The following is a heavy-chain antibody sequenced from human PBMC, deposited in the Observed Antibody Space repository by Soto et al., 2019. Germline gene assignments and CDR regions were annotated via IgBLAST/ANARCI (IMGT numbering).Heavy chain of an antibody. D-gene: IGHD1-1*01. V-gene: IGHV3-30-3*01. Sequence: GGSLRLSCAASGFTFSSYAMHWVRQAPGKGLEWVAVISYDGSNKYYADSVKGRFTISRDNSKNTLYLQMNSLRAEDTAVYYCARGTIPRHIDYWGQGTLVTVSS. CDR2: ISYDGSNK. CDR3: ARGTIPRHIDY. CDR1: GFTFSSYA. J-gene: IGHJ4*02.